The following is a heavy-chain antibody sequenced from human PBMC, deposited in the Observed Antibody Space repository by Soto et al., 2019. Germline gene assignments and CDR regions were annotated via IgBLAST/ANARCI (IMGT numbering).Heavy chain of an antibody. CDR1: GFTFGTSA. V-gene: IGHV3-23*04. CDR3: AKGPTIFGVVISYSFYYGLDV. CDR2: LSGSGGRT. J-gene: IGHJ6*02. D-gene: IGHD3-3*01. Sequence: VQLVESGGGLVQPGGSLRLSCAASGFTFGTSAMSLVRLAPGKGLEWVSALSGSGGRTYYADSVKGRFTISRDNSKNTLYLQMNSLRAEDTAIYHCAKGPTIFGVVISYSFYYGLDVWGQGTTVTVSS.